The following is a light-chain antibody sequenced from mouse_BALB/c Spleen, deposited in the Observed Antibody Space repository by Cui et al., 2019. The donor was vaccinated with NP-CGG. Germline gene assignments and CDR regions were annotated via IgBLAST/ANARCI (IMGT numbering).Light chain of an antibody. CDR3: ALWYSNHWV. Sequence: QAVVTQESALTASPGETVTLTGRSSTGAVTTSNYANWVQEKPDHFFTGLMGGTYTRPPGVPASFSGSLIGDKAALTITGAQTEDEAIYFCALWYSNHWVFGGGTKLTVL. V-gene: IGLV1*01. J-gene: IGLJ1*01. CDR1: TGAVTTSNY. CDR2: GTY.